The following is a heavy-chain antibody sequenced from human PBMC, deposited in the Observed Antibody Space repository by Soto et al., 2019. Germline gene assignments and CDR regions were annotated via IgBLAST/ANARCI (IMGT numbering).Heavy chain of an antibody. CDR1: GYSFTSYW. D-gene: IGHD3-22*01. CDR2: IYPGDSDT. Sequence: GESLKISCKGSGYSFTSYWIGWVRQMPGKGLEWMGIIYPGDSDTRYSPSFQGQVTISADKSISTAYLQWSSLKATDTAMYYCARHGIVGDYYYYGMDVWGQGTTVNRLL. J-gene: IGHJ6*02. CDR3: ARHGIVGDYYYYGMDV. V-gene: IGHV5-51*01.